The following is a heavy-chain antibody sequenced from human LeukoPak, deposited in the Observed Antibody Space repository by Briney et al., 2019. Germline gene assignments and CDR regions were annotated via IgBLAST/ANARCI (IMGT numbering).Heavy chain of an antibody. CDR1: GGSISSHH. Sequence: PSKTLSLTCTVSGGSISSHHWSWIRQPAGKGLEWIGRIYRSESTNNNPSLKSRVSMSVDTSKDQFSLRLSSVTAADTAVYYCARIVPGGNNYFDYWGQGTLVTVSS. D-gene: IGHD4-23*01. CDR2: IYRSEST. J-gene: IGHJ4*02. CDR3: ARIVPGGNNYFDY. V-gene: IGHV4-4*07.